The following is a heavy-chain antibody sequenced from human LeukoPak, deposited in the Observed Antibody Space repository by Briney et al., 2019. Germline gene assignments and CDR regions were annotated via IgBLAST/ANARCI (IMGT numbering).Heavy chain of an antibody. CDR1: GYSISDYY. CDR2: IYYSGST. V-gene: IGHV4-59*08. D-gene: IGHD2-15*01. Sequence: SETLSLTCTVSGYSISDYYWGWIRQPPGKGLEWIGYIYYSGSTNYNPSLKSRVTISVDTSKNQFSLNLSSVTAADTAVYYCAVGADCSGGSCYKFDPWGQGTLVTVSS. CDR3: AVGADCSGGSCYKFDP. J-gene: IGHJ5*02.